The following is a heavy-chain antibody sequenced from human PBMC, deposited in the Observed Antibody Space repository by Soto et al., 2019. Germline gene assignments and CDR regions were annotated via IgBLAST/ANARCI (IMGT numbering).Heavy chain of an antibody. V-gene: IGHV1-69*06. D-gene: IGHD2-15*01. CDR3: ARRHSGGFFRFFDS. CDR2: TGSGTGPG. J-gene: IGHJ4*02. CDR1: GGSLSTNP. Sequence: GASVKVSCKASGGSLSTNPISWVRQAPGQGPEWMGGTGSGTGPGNHAQKFQGRLTVTADKSTSTVYMELTNLSSEDTAVYYCARRHSGGFFRFFDSWGQGTLVTVSS.